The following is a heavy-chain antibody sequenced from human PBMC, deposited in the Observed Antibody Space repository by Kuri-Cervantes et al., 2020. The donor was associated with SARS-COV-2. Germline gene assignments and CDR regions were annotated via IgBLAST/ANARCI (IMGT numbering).Heavy chain of an antibody. CDR1: GFTFSSYA. Sequence: ETLSLTCAASGFTFSSYAMSWVRQAPGKGLEWVSAISGSGGSTYYADSVKSRFTISRDNSKNTLYLQMNSLRAEDTAVYYCAKDYYYDSSGYPRVVVDYWGQGTLVTVSS. D-gene: IGHD3-22*01. CDR2: ISGSGGST. CDR3: AKDYYYDSSGYPRVVVDY. V-gene: IGHV3-23*01. J-gene: IGHJ4*02.